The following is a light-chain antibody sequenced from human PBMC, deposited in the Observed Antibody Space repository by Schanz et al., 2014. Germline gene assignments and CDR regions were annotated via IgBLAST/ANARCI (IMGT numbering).Light chain of an antibody. V-gene: IGLV2-8*01. CDR3: SSYAGSNTLV. CDR1: SSDVGGYNY. J-gene: IGLJ2*01. CDR2: AVS. Sequence: SGSPGQSVTFSCTGTSSDVGGYNYVSWYQQHPGNAPKLLLSAVSTRPSWVPDRFSGSKSGNTASLTVSGLQAEDEADYYCSSYAGSNTLVFGGGTKLTVL.